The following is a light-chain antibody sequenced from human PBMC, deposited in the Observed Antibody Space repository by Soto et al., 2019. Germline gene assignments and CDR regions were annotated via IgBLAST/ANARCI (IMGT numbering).Light chain of an antibody. Sequence: QSALTQPPSVSGSPGQSVTISCTGTSSDVGSYNRVSWYQQPPGTAPKLMIYEVSNRPSGVPDRFSGAKSGTTASLTISGLQAEDEADYYCSSYTSSTVVFGGGPKVTVL. V-gene: IGLV2-18*02. CDR1: SSDVGSYNR. CDR2: EVS. J-gene: IGLJ2*01. CDR3: SSYTSSTVV.